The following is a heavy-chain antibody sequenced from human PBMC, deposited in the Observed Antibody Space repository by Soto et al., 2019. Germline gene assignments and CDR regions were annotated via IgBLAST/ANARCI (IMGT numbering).Heavy chain of an antibody. D-gene: IGHD4-17*01. J-gene: IGHJ6*02. Sequence: EVQLVESGVGLVKHGGSLRLSCAASGFTFSSYSMNWFRQAPGKGLEWVSSISSSGNYIYYADSLKCRFTISRDNSKNSLYLQMKSLRAEDTAVYYCTRIMTTVTRDAMGVWGQGTTVTVSS. CDR1: GFTFSSYS. V-gene: IGHV3-21*01. CDR2: ISSSGNYI. CDR3: TRIMTTVTRDAMGV.